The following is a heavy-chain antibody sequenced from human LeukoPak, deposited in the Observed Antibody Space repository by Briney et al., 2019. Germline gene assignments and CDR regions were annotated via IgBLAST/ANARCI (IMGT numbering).Heavy chain of an antibody. V-gene: IGHV3-7*01. CDR1: GFIFTDYW. D-gene: IGHD4-17*01. Sequence: GGSLRLSCAASGFIFTDYWMNWVRQAPGKGLEWVAMIKYDGIDKKYLDSVKGRFTISRDNAKNSLYLQMNSLRAKDTAVYYCAILSTVTTTDYWGQGTLVTVSS. J-gene: IGHJ4*02. CDR2: IKYDGIDK. CDR3: AILSTVTTTDY.